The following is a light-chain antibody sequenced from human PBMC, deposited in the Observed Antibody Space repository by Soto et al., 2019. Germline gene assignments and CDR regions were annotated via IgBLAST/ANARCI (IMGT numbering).Light chain of an antibody. Sequence: EFVLTQSPGTLSLSPGDRATLSCRASHSFSSHYFAWYQQKPGQAPRLLIYATSSRATGIPDRFSGSGSGTDFTLTISRLEPEDFAVYFCQQYGTSPGTFGQGTKLEIK. V-gene: IGKV3-20*01. CDR2: ATS. CDR3: QQYGTSPGT. CDR1: HSFSSHY. J-gene: IGKJ2*02.